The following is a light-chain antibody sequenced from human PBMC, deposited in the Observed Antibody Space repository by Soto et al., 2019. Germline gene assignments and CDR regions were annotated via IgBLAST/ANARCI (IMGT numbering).Light chain of an antibody. J-gene: IGKJ5*01. Sequence: DIQMTRSTSTLSAYVGDRVSITCRASQSISSWLAWYQQKPGKAPKLLIYDASSLESGVPSRFSGSGSGTDFTFTISSLQPEDIATYYCPHLNTYPITFGPGTRPEV. CDR2: DAS. CDR1: QSISSW. V-gene: IGKV1-5*01. CDR3: PHLNTYPIT.